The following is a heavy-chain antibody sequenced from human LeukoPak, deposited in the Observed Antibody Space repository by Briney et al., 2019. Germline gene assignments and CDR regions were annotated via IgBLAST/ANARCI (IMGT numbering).Heavy chain of an antibody. V-gene: IGHV5-51*01. J-gene: IGHJ3*01. CDR1: GYTFTAYW. Sequence: GESLKISCKASGYTFTAYWIGWVRQMPGKGLEWIGLRNPSDSDIRYSPSFQGQVTMTVDNSISTAYLEWSSLKASDTAMYYCARHVSTSRVAYDVWGQGTMVTVSP. CDR3: ARHVSTSRVAYDV. CDR2: RNPSDSDI. D-gene: IGHD2-2*01.